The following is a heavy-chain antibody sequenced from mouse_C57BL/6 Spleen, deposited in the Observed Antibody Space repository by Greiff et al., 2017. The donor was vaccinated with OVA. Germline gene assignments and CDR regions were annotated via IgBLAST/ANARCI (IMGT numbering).Heavy chain of an antibody. CDR1: GFTFSSYT. D-gene: IGHD3-2*02. J-gene: IGHJ4*01. CDR3: ARQGSSGSYYYAMDY. V-gene: IGHV5-9*01. CDR2: ISGGGGNT. Sequence: EVKLVESGGGLVKPGGSLKLSCAASGFTFSSYTMSWVRQTPEKRLEWVATISGGGGNTYYPDSVKGRFTISRDNAKNTLYLQMSSLRSEDTALYYCARQGSSGSYYYAMDYWGQGTSVTVSS.